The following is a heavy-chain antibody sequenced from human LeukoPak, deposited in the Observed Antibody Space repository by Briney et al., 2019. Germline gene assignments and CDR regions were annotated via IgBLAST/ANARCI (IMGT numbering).Heavy chain of an antibody. CDR1: GYTFTSYY. J-gene: IGHJ6*02. CDR3: AREGPIAAAGKGWHYYGMDV. CDR2: INPSGGST. D-gene: IGHD6-13*01. V-gene: IGHV1-46*01. Sequence: ASVKVSCKASGYTFTSYYMHWVRQAPGQGLEWMGIINPSGGSTSYAQKFQGRVTMTRDTSTSTVYMELSSPRSEDTAVYYCAREGPIAAAGKGWHYYGMDVWGQGTTVTVSS.